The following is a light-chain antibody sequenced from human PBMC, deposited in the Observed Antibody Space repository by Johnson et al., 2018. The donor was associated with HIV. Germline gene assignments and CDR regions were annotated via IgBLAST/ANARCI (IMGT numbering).Light chain of an antibody. CDR2: DNN. J-gene: IGLJ1*01. CDR1: NSNIGNNY. V-gene: IGLV1-51*01. CDR3: GTWDSSLSAYV. Sequence: QSVLTQPPSVSAAPGQKVTISCSGSNSNIGNNYVSWYQQLPGTAPKLLIYDNNKRPSGIPDRFSGSKSGTSATLGITGLPTGDEADYYCGTWDSSLSAYVFGTGSNVTVL.